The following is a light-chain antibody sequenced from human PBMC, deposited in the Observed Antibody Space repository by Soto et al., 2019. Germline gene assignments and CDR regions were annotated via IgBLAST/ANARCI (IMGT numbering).Light chain of an antibody. CDR2: EVT. V-gene: IGLV2-14*01. CDR1: RSDVGAYNY. Sequence: QSVLTQPASVSGSPGRSIAISCTGTRSDVGAYNYVSWHQQHPGKAPKLMISEVTNRPSGVSDRFSGSKSGNTASLTISGLQAEDEADYYCSSFTSRFTFVFGTGTKVTV. CDR3: SSFTSRFTFV. J-gene: IGLJ1*01.